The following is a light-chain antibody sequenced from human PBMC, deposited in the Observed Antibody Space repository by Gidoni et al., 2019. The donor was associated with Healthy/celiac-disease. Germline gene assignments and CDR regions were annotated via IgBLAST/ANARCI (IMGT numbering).Light chain of an antibody. CDR3: QSYDSSNRGV. J-gene: IGLJ3*02. CDR1: SGSIASNY. V-gene: IGLV6-57*01. Sequence: NFMLTQPHSVSEFPGKPVTISCTRSSGSIASNYVQWYQQRPGSSPTTVIYEDNQRPSGVPDRFSGSIDSSSNSASLTISGLKTEDEADYYCQSYDSSNRGVFGGGTKLTVL. CDR2: EDN.